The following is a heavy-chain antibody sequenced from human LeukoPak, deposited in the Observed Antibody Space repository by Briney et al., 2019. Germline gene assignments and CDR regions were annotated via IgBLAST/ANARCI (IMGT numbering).Heavy chain of an antibody. V-gene: IGHV4-34*01. Sequence: SETLSLTCDVSGGSFNDYYWSWIRQPPGKGLEWIGEIRHSGSTNCNPSLKSRVTMSVDTSKNQFSLKLSSVTAADTAVYYCARRGSWSYYYAMDVWGQGTTVAVSS. D-gene: IGHD6-13*01. CDR2: IRHSGST. J-gene: IGHJ6*02. CDR1: GGSFNDYY. CDR3: ARRGSWSYYYAMDV.